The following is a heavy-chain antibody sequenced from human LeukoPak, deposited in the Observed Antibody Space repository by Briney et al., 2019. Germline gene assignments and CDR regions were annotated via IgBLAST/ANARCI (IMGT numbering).Heavy chain of an antibody. D-gene: IGHD2-8*01. V-gene: IGHV1-2*02. J-gene: IGHJ4*02. CDR2: INPNSGGT. CDR1: GYTFTGYY. CDR3: ARDNLGYCTNGVCYTGDLDY. Sequence: ASVKVSCKASGYTFTGYYMHWVRQAPGQGLEWMGWINPNSGGTNYAQKFQGRVTMTRDTSISTAYMELSRLRSDDTAVYYCARDNLGYCTNGVCYTGDLDYWGQGTLVTVSS.